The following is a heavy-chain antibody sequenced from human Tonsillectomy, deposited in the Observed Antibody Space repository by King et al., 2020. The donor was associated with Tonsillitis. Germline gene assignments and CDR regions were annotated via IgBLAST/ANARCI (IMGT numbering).Heavy chain of an antibody. J-gene: IGHJ4*02. CDR3: AKSNPGSWEGAVAALGNDY. V-gene: IGHV3-23*04. Sequence: VQLVESGGGLVQPGGSLRLSCAASGFTFSSYAMSWVRQAPGKGLEWVSIISGSSGSTFYADSVKGRFTISRDNSKNTLYVQMNSLRADDTAVYYCAKSNPGSWEGAVAALGNDYWGQGTLVTVSS. CDR2: ISGSSGST. D-gene: IGHD6-19*01. CDR1: GFTFSSYA.